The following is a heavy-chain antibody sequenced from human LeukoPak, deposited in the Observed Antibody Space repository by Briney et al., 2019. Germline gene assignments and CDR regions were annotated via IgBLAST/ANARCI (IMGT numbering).Heavy chain of an antibody. CDR1: GFTFSSYA. CDR2: VSSNGDST. V-gene: IGHV3-64*01. CDR3: ARRGGYYFDY. J-gene: IGHJ4*02. Sequence: GGSLRLSCAASGFTFSSYAMHWVRQAPGKRLEYLSAVSSNGDSTYYANSVKGRFTISRDNSKNTLYLQMGSLRAEDMAVYYCARRGGYYFDYWGQGALVTVSS. D-gene: IGHD4-23*01.